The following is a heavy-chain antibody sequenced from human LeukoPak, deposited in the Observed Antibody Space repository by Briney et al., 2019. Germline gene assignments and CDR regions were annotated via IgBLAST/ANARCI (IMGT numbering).Heavy chain of an antibody. CDR1: GFTFSSYS. CDR3: ARKAAAGTRKDFDY. D-gene: IGHD6-13*01. V-gene: IGHV3-21*01. Sequence: PGGSLRLSCAASGFTFSSYSMNWVRQAPGKGLEWVSPISSSSSYIYYADSVKGRFTISRDNAKNSLYLQMNSLRAEDTAVYYCARKAAAGTRKDFDYWGQGTLVTVSS. CDR2: ISSSSSYI. J-gene: IGHJ4*02.